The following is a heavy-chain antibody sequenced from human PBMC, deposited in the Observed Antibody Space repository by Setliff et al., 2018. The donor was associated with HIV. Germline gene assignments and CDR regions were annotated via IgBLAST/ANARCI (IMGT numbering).Heavy chain of an antibody. J-gene: IGHJ4*02. D-gene: IGHD2-21*02. Sequence: GASVKVSCKASGGRISNFAISWVRQAPGQGLEWMGGIIPIFGTSDYSPKLQGRVTINADESTTTVYMGLYSLTTEDTATYYCARWAGSCSIGDCYNPFEYWGQGTLVTVSS. CDR3: ARWAGSCSIGDCYNPFEY. V-gene: IGHV1-69*13. CDR2: IIPIFGTS. CDR1: GGRISNFA.